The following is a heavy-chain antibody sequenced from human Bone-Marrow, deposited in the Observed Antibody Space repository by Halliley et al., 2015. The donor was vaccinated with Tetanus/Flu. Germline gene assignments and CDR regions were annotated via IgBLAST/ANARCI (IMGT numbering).Heavy chain of an antibody. V-gene: IGHV3-15*01. CDR3: TAGSLAGTSGCPF. CDR2: IKREVDGGAI. J-gene: IGHJ4*02. D-gene: IGHD1-1*01. Sequence: RIKREVDGGAIEYADPVKGRFSISRDDSEKMLYLQMNSLKSDDTAVYFCTAGSLAGTSGCPFWGQGTLVTVSS.